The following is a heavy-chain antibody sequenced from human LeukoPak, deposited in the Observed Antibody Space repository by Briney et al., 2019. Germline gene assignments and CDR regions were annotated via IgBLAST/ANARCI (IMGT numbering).Heavy chain of an antibody. CDR3: ARGGGMATITFDY. J-gene: IGHJ4*02. D-gene: IGHD5-24*01. CDR2: IYYSGST. Sequence: SETLSLTCTVSGGSISSSSYYWGWIRQPPGKGLEWIGYIYYSGSTNYNPSLKSRVTISVDTSKNQFSLKLSSVTAADTAVYYCARGGGMATITFDYWGQGTLVTVSS. CDR1: GGSISSSSYY. V-gene: IGHV4-61*05.